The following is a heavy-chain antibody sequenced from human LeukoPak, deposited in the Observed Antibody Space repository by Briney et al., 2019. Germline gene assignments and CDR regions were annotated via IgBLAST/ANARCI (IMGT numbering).Heavy chain of an antibody. CDR2: ISYDGSNK. CDR3: AGVYYYYMDV. D-gene: IGHD2-8*01. Sequence: GGSLRLSCAASGFTFSSYGMHWVRQAPGKGLEWVAVISYDGSNKYYADSVKGRFTISRDNSKNTLYLQMNSLRAEDTAVYYCAGVYYYYMDVWGKGTTVTVSS. CDR1: GFTFSSYG. V-gene: IGHV3-30*03. J-gene: IGHJ6*03.